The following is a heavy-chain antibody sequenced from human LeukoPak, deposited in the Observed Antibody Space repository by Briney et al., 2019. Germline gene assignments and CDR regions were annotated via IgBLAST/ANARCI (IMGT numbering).Heavy chain of an antibody. Sequence: GGSLRLSCAASGFTFSSNAMSWVRQAPGKGLEWVSAIGSSGGTTYYADSVKGRSTISRDNSKNTLYLQMNSLRAEDTAVYYCAKDRGYSYEDYDYWGQGTLVTVSS. J-gene: IGHJ4*02. CDR1: GFTFSSNA. CDR2: IGSSGGTT. D-gene: IGHD5-18*01. CDR3: AKDRGYSYEDYDY. V-gene: IGHV3-23*01.